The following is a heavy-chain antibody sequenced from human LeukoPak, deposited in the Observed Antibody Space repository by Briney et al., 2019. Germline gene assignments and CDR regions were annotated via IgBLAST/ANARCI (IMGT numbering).Heavy chain of an antibody. D-gene: IGHD1-14*01. V-gene: IGHV4-34*01. CDR1: GGSFSGYY. CDR2: INHSGST. Sequence: PSETLSLTCAVYGGSFSGYYWSWIRQPPGKGLEWIGEINHSGSTNNNPSLKSRVTISVDTSKNQFSLKLSSVTAADTAVYYCARSPPDSSFDYWGQGTLVTVSS. J-gene: IGHJ4*02. CDR3: ARSPPDSSFDY.